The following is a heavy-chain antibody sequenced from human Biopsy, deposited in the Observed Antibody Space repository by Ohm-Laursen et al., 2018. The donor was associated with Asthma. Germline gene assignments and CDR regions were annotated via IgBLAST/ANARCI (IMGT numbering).Heavy chain of an antibody. D-gene: IGHD1-26*01. CDR1: GFTFSNYG. J-gene: IGHJ4*02. V-gene: IGHV3-30*18. CDR2: ISFDGSNK. CDR3: AKDVFPGWELRRGPDY. Sequence: SLRLSYTASGFTFSNYGMHWVRQAPGKGLDWVAVISFDGSNKNYADSVKGRFTISRDNSRNTLHLQMNSLRAGDTAVYYCAKDVFPGWELRRGPDYWGQGTLVTVSS.